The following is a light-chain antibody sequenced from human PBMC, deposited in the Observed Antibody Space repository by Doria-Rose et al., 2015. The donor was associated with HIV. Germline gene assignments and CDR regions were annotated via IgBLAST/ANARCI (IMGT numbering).Light chain of an antibody. V-gene: IGKV3-20*01. CDR2: DGS. CDR1: QSFSSTY. CDR3: TQYGTSWT. J-gene: IGKJ1*01. Sequence: TQSPGTLSLSPGERATLSCRASQSFSSTYLAWYQQKPDQAPSLLIYDGSTRATGIPDRFSASGSDTDFTLTINRLEPEDFALYYCTQYGTSWTFGQGTKVEI.